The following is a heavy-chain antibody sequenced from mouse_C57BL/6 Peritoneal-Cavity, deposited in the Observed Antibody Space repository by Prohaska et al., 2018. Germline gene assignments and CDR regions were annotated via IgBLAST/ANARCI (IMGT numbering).Heavy chain of an antibody. D-gene: IGHD2-3*01. V-gene: IGHV4-1*01. CDR2: IKSDSRTR. CDR3: ARRDGYYWYFDV. CDR1: GIDFSRYW. Sequence: EVKLLQSGGGLVQPGGSLKLSCAASGIDFSRYWMSWVRRAPGKGLEWIGKIKSDSRTRNKGTVLKDKFIISREKSKNTLYLQMSKVRSEDTALYYCARRDGYYWYFDVWGTGTTVTVSS. J-gene: IGHJ1*03.